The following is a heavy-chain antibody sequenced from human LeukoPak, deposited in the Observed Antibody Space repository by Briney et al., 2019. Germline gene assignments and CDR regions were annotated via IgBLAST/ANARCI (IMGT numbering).Heavy chain of an antibody. CDR2: IYHSGST. CDR3: ARHDGSGTGYYYYYYMDV. CDR1: GYSISSGYY. D-gene: IGHD3-10*01. V-gene: IGHV4-38-2*01. Sequence: PSGTLSLTCAVSGYSISSGYYWGWIRQPPGKGLEWIGSIYHSGSTYYNPSLKSRVTISVDTSKNQFSLKLSSVTAADTAVYYCARHDGSGTGYYYYYYMDVWGKGTTVTVSS. J-gene: IGHJ6*03.